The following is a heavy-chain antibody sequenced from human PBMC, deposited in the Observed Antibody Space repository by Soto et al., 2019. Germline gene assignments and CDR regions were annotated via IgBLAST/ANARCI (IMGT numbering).Heavy chain of an antibody. D-gene: IGHD3-10*01. V-gene: IGHV4-34*01. CDR1: GGSFSGYY. J-gene: IGHJ4*02. Sequence: PSETLSLTCAVYGGSFSGYYWSWIRQPPGKGLEWIGEINHSGSTNYNPSLKSRVTISVDTSKNQFSLKLSSVTAADTAVYYCARGILNYYGGGYFDYWGQGTLVTVSS. CDR3: ARGILNYYGGGYFDY. CDR2: INHSGST.